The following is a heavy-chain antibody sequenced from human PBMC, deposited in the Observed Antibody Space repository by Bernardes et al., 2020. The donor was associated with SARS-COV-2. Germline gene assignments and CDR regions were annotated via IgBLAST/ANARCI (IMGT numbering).Heavy chain of an antibody. CDR3: ARDIGLAAAGQLPFDY. CDR2: ITPSGGST. CDR1: GYTFTNYY. J-gene: IGHJ4*02. Sequence: ASVKVSCKASGYTFTNYYMHWVRQAPGQGLEWMGIITPSGGSTSYAQKFQGRVTMTRDTSTSTVYMELSSLRSEDTAVYYCARDIGLAAAGQLPFDYWGQGTLVTVSS. D-gene: IGHD6-13*01. V-gene: IGHV1-46*01.